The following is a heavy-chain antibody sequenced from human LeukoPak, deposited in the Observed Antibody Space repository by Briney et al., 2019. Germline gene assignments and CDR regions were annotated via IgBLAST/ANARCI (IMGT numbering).Heavy chain of an antibody. V-gene: IGHV3-53*01. CDR1: GFTVSSIY. Sequence: GGSLRLSCAASGFTVSSIYMSWVPQAPGKGLEWVSLIYSGGSTYYTDSVKGRFTISRDNSKNTLYLQMNSLRAEDTAVYYCARLDDGGDYFDYWGQGTLDTVSS. CDR2: IYSGGST. J-gene: IGHJ4*02. CDR3: ARLDDGGDYFDY. D-gene: IGHD1-1*01.